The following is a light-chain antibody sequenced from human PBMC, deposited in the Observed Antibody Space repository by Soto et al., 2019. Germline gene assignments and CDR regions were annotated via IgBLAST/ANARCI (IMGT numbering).Light chain of an antibody. CDR1: QSLVHSDGDIY. CDR2: KVS. V-gene: IGKV2-30*02. CDR3: MQGSHWPFT. J-gene: IGKJ2*01. Sequence: DVVMPQSSLSLPVTHGQPASISCRSSQSLVHSDGDIYLNWFQQRPGQSPRRRIYKVSNRDSVGPDRFSGSGSFSDFTLRISGVEADDVGVYYCMQGSHWPFTFGQGTKLEIK.